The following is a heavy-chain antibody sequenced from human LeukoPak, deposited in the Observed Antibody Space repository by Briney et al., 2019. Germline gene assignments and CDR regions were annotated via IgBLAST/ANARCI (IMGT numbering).Heavy chain of an antibody. D-gene: IGHD3-16*01. Sequence: PGGSLRLSCAASGFSVSSNYVTWVRQPPGKGLEWVSVIYSDGSTYYADSVKGRFTISRDNAKNSLYLQMNSLRAEDTAVYYCARAELLGGFDYWGQGTLVTVSS. V-gene: IGHV3-53*01. CDR3: ARAELLGGFDY. J-gene: IGHJ4*02. CDR1: GFSVSSNY. CDR2: IYSDGST.